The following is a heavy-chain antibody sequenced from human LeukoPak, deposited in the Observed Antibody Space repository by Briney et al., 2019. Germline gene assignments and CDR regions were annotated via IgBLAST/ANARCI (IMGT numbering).Heavy chain of an antibody. Sequence: PSETLSLTCAVYGGSFSGYYWSWIRQPPGKGLEWIGEINHSGSTNYNPSLKSRVTISVDTSKNQFSLKLSSVTAADTAVYYCARDVLRFLEWLSITPHWDFDAFDIWGQGTMVTVSS. CDR3: ARDVLRFLEWLSITPHWDFDAFDI. V-gene: IGHV4-34*01. D-gene: IGHD3-3*01. CDR1: GGSFSGYY. J-gene: IGHJ3*02. CDR2: INHSGST.